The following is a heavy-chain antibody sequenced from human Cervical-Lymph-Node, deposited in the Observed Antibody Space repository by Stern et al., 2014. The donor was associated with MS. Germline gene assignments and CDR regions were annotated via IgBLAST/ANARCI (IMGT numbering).Heavy chain of an antibody. D-gene: IGHD2-15*01. CDR2: IWYDGRNK. CDR1: GFTFSSYG. J-gene: IGHJ4*02. CDR3: ARDRHDLGYCSGGSCYLPDY. V-gene: IGHV3-33*01. Sequence: VQLVESGGGVVQPGRSLRLSCAASGFTFSSYGMHWVRQAPGKGLAWVAVIWYDGRNKYYADSVKGRFTISRDKSKNTLYLQMNSLRAEDTAVYYCARDRHDLGYCSGGSCYLPDYWGQGTLVTVSS.